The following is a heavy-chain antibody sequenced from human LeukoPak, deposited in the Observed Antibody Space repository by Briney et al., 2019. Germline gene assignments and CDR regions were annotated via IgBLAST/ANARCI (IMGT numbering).Heavy chain of an antibody. V-gene: IGHV4-31*03. CDR1: GGSISSGGYY. Sequence: SETLSLTCTVSGGSISSGGYYWSWIRQHPGKGLEWIGYIYYSGSTYYNPSLKNRVTISVDTSKNQFSLKLSSVTAADTAVYYCARGYDDSSGYYYLSFDYWGQGTLVTVSS. CDR2: IYYSGST. D-gene: IGHD3-22*01. J-gene: IGHJ4*02. CDR3: ARGYDDSSGYYYLSFDY.